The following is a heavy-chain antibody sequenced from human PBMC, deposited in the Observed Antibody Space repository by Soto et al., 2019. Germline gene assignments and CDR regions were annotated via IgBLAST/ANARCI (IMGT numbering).Heavy chain of an antibody. D-gene: IGHD6-19*01. CDR3: AKDLTGGWYWGGDYGMDV. CDR1: GFTFSSYG. J-gene: IGHJ6*02. Sequence: VQLVESGGGVVQPGMSLRLSCAASGFTFSSYGMHWVRQAPGKGLEWVAVISYDGSNKYYADSVKGRFTISRDNSKNTLYLQMNSLRAEDTAVYYCAKDLTGGWYWGGDYGMDVWGQGTTVTVSS. V-gene: IGHV3-30*18. CDR2: ISYDGSNK.